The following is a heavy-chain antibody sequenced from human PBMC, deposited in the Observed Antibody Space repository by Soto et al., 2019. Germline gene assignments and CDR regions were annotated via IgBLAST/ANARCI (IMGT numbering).Heavy chain of an antibody. J-gene: IGHJ4*02. CDR1: GFTFGSHA. CDR2: IAFDGTNK. D-gene: IGHD3-22*01. CDR3: ARSYGPFYDSSYYGLARNYFDY. Sequence: GGSLRLSCVGTGFTFGSHAMNWVRQAPGKGLEWVSVIAFDGTNKYYADSVRGRFTISRDNSKNTLYLQMDSLRPDDSAIYYCARSYGPFYDSSYYGLARNYFDYWGQGTLVTGSA. V-gene: IGHV3-30*04.